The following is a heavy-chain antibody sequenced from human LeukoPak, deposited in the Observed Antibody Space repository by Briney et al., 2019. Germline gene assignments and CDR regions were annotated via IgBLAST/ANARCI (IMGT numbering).Heavy chain of an antibody. V-gene: IGHV3-23*01. Sequence: GGSLRLSCAASGFSFSNYAMSWVRQAPGKGLEWVSTISNGGGSTYYADSVKGRFTISRDNSKNTLYLQMNSPRAEDTAVYYCAKDRTGEKSISGNYWGQGILVTVSS. J-gene: IGHJ4*02. CDR1: GFSFSNYA. CDR3: AKDRTGEKSISGNY. D-gene: IGHD2-21*01. CDR2: ISNGGGST.